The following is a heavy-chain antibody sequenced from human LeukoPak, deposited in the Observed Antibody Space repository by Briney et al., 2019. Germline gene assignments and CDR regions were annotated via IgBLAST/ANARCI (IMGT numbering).Heavy chain of an antibody. D-gene: IGHD5-24*01. Sequence: SGTLSLTCAVSGGSISSSNWWSWVRQPPGKGLEWIGEMYPSGSTNYNPSLKSRVTISVDTSKNQFSLKVNSVTAADTAVYYCAGGRSRRWLQIWGQGTMVTVSS. CDR2: MYPSGST. CDR3: AGGRSRRWLQI. J-gene: IGHJ3*02. V-gene: IGHV4-4*02. CDR1: GGSISSSNW.